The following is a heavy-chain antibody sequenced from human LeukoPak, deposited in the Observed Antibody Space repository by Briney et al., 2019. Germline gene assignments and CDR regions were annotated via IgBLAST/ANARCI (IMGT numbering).Heavy chain of an antibody. CDR2: ISYDGSNT. Sequence: PGGSLRLSCAASGFTFSSYWMHWVRQAPGKRLEWVAIISYDGSNTYYADSVKGRFTISRDNSKNTVYMQMNSLRAEDTAIYYCAKDLLEVTYYFDYWGQGTLVTVSS. D-gene: IGHD3-3*01. V-gene: IGHV3-30*18. J-gene: IGHJ4*02. CDR3: AKDLLEVTYYFDY. CDR1: GFTFSSYW.